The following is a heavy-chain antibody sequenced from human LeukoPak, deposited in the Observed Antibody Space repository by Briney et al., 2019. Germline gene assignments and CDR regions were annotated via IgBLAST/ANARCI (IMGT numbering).Heavy chain of an antibody. D-gene: IGHD6-19*01. V-gene: IGHV1-2*02. CDR3: AREEDSSGNWFDP. CDR2: INPNSGGT. Sequence: GASVKVSCKASGYTFTSYSMHWVRQAPGQGLEWMGWINPNSGGTNYAQKFQGRVTMTRDTSISTAYMELSRLRSDDTAVYYCAREEDSSGNWFDPWGQGTLVIVSS. CDR1: GYTFTSYS. J-gene: IGHJ5*02.